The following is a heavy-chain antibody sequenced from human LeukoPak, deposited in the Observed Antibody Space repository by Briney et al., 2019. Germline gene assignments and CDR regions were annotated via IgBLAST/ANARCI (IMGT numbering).Heavy chain of an antibody. Sequence: GGSLRLSCAASGFTFSSYSMNWVRQAPGKGLEWVSYISHSSSYIYYADSVKGRFTISRDNAKNSLYMQMNSLRAEDTAVYYCARGGGSDSSGRPFDYWGQGTLVTVSS. V-gene: IGHV3-21*05. D-gene: IGHD3-22*01. J-gene: IGHJ4*02. CDR2: ISHSSSYI. CDR1: GFTFSSYS. CDR3: ARGGGSDSSGRPFDY.